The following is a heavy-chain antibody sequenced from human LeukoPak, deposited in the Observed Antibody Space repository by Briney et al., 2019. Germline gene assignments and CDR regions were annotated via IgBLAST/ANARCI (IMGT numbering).Heavy chain of an antibody. CDR3: ARDALSYYYGMDV. J-gene: IGHJ6*02. CDR2: IYYSGST. Sequence: ETLSLTXTXSGGSISSYYGSWIRQPPGKGMEWIGYIYYSGSTNYNPSLKSRVTIAVDTSKNQFSLKLSSVTAADTAVYYCARDALSYYYGMDVWGQGTTVTVSS. CDR1: GGSISSYY. V-gene: IGHV4-59*01.